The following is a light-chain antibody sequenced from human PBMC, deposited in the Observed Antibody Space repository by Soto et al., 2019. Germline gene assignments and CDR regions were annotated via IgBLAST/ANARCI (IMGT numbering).Light chain of an antibody. CDR2: VAS. Sequence: EIVMTQSPATLSVSPGERATLSCRASQSVSSNLAWYQQKPGQAPRLLIYVASTSATGIPARFSGSGSGTEFTPTISSLQSEDFAVYYCQQYNNWPPYTFGQGTKLEIK. CDR3: QQYNNWPPYT. V-gene: IGKV3-15*01. J-gene: IGKJ2*01. CDR1: QSVSSN.